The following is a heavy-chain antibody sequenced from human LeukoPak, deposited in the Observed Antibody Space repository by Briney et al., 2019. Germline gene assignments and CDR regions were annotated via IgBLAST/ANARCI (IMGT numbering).Heavy chain of an antibody. CDR2: ISYDGSNK. J-gene: IGHJ4*02. CDR3: AREMGALQILGDFDY. CDR1: GFNFSAYG. Sequence: GGSLRLSCAASGFNFSAYGMHWVRQAPGKGLEWVAVISYDGSNKYYADSVRGRFTISRDNSKNTLYLQMNSLRAEDTAVYYCAREMGALQILGDFDYWGQGTLVTVSS. V-gene: IGHV3-30*19. D-gene: IGHD1-26*01.